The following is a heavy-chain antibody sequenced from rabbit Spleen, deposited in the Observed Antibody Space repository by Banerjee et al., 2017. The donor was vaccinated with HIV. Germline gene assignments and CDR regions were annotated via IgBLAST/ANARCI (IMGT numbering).Heavy chain of an antibody. J-gene: IGHJ6*01. CDR1: GFSFGDRDV. V-gene: IGHV1S40*01. Sequence: QSLEESGGALVTPGGTLTLTCTTSGFSFGDRDVMCWVRQAPGKGLEWIACINTATGKPVYATWARGRFTISTTSSTTVTLQMTSLTAADTATYFCARDTGSSFSSYGMDLWGQGTLVTVS. CDR2: INTATGKP. D-gene: IGHD8-1*01. CDR3: ARDTGSSFSSYGMDL.